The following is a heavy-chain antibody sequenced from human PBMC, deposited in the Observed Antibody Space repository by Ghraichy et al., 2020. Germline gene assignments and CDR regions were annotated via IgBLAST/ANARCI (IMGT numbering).Heavy chain of an antibody. Sequence: GESLNISCAASGFTFGSYAMSWVRQAPGKGLEWVSAISDVSGSSYYADSVQGRFIIFRHNSKNTLYLQMNSLRAEDTAIYYCAKDRVRVGVTTFDYWGRGTLVTVSS. J-gene: IGHJ4*02. CDR1: GFTFGSYA. V-gene: IGHV3-23*01. CDR2: ISDVSGSS. D-gene: IGHD1-26*01. CDR3: AKDRVRVGVTTFDY.